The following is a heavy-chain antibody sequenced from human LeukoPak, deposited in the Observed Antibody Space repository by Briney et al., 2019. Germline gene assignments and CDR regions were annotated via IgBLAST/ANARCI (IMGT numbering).Heavy chain of an antibody. V-gene: IGHV3-30*04. CDR2: ISYDGSNK. Sequence: GGSLRLSCAASGFTFSAYSIHWVRQAPGKGLEWVATISYDGSNKYYADSVRGRFTISRDNSKNTLYLQMNSLRADDTAVYYCARGLDRYYFDYWGQGTLVTVSS. CDR1: GFTFSAYS. CDR3: ARGLDRYYFDY. D-gene: IGHD1-1*01. J-gene: IGHJ4*02.